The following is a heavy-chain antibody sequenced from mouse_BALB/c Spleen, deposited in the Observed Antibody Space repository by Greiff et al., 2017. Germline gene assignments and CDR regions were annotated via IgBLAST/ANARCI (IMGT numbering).Heavy chain of an antibody. J-gene: IGHJ4*01. V-gene: IGHV5-6-4*01. D-gene: IGHD2-12*01. CDR3: TRGDDDVDY. CDR1: GFTFSSYT. CDR2: ISSGGSYT. Sequence: EVKLMESGGGLVKPGGSLKLSCAASGFTFSSYTMSWVRQTPEKRLEWVATISSGGSYTYYPDSVKGRFTISRDNAKNTLYLQMSSLKSEDTAMYYCTRGDDDVDYWGQGTSVTVSS.